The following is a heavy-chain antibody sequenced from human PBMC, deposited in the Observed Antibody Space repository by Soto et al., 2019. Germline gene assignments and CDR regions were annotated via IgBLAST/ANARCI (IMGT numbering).Heavy chain of an antibody. Sequence: GGSLRLSCAASGFTFRSYWVSWVRQAPGKGLEWVANIKQDGSEKYYVDSVKGRFTISRDNAENSLYLQMNSLRAEDTAVYYCARERSRIDYWGQGTLVTVSS. CDR2: IKQDGSEK. J-gene: IGHJ4*02. CDR1: GFTFRSYW. V-gene: IGHV3-7*04. CDR3: ARERSRIDY.